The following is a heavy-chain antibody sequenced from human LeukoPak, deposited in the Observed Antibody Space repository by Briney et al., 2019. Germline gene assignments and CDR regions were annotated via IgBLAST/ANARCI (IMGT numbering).Heavy chain of an antibody. CDR2: ISSGSSYI. V-gene: IGHV3-21*01. CDR3: ARDLRAALTGSNY. CDR1: GFTFGDYA. D-gene: IGHD3-10*01. J-gene: IGHJ4*02. Sequence: PGRSLRLSCTASGFTFGDYAMNWVRQAPGKGLEWVSSISSGSSYIHYADSVKGRFTISRDNAKNSLYLQMNSLRAEDTAVYYCARDLRAALTGSNYWGQGTLVTVSS.